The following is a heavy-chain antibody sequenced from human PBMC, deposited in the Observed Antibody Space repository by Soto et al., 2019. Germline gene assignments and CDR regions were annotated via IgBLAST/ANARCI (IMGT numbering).Heavy chain of an antibody. D-gene: IGHD6-13*01. CDR1: GFTFDDYA. CDR2: ISWNSGSI. V-gene: IGHV3-9*01. CDR3: AKDIYSSSWVFYYMDV. Sequence: GGSLRLSCAASGFTFDDYAMHWVRQAPGKGLEWVSGISWNSGSIGYADSVKGRFTISRDNAKNSLYLQMNSLRAEDTALYYCAKDIYSSSWVFYYMDVWGKGTTVTVSS. J-gene: IGHJ6*03.